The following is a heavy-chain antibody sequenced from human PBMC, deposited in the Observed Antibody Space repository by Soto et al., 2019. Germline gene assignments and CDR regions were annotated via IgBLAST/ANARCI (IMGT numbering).Heavy chain of an antibody. CDR2: IFPADSEI. D-gene: IGHD2-8*01. CDR3: ARPFYRGYCTDGVCYSYAY. Sequence: EVQLVQSGAEVRKPGESLKISCQISGYTFTDYWIAWVRQMPGKGLEWMGIIFPADSEIRYSPSFRGLITISADTSISTAYLQWSSLEASDTAIYYWARPFYRGYCTDGVCYSYAYWGHGTLVTVSS. V-gene: IGHV5-51*01. CDR1: GYTFTDYW. J-gene: IGHJ4*01.